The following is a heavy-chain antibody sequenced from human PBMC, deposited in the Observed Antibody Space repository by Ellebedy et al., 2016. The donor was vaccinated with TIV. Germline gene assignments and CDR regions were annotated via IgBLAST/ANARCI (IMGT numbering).Heavy chain of an antibody. D-gene: IGHD4-23*01. CDR1: GFTFSRYG. V-gene: IGHV3-30*03. CDR2: ISHDGKDT. CDR3: ATDYIGNSGAYDT. J-gene: IGHJ3*01. Sequence: PGGSLRLSCAVSGFTFSRYGFHWVRQAPGEGLAWVAAISHDGKDTFYAASVKGRFTISSDNSMKTVNVEMNSLRPEDTAVYFCATDYIGNSGAYDTWGQGTLVIVSS.